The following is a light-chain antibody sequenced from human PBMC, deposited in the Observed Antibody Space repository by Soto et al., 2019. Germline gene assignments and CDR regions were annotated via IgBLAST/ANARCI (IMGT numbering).Light chain of an antibody. J-gene: IGLJ2*01. CDR1: SNDVGDYNY. CDR3: CSYTDRSTVV. Sequence: QSALTQPASVSGSPGQSITISCTGTSNDVGDYNYVSWYQQLPGNAPKLIIYDVTKRPSGVSPRFSASKSDNTASLTISGLQAEDEADYFCCSYTDRSTVVFGGGTQLTVL. V-gene: IGLV2-14*03. CDR2: DVT.